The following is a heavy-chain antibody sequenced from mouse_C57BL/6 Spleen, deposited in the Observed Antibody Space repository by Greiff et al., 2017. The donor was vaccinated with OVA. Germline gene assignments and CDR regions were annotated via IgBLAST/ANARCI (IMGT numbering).Heavy chain of an antibody. CDR1: GYTFTSYW. J-gene: IGHJ4*01. CDR3: ARGPYPYYYGSSYGNYYAMDY. D-gene: IGHD1-1*01. V-gene: IGHV1-64*01. Sequence: QVQLQQPGAELVKPGASVKLSCKASGYTFTSYWMHWVKQRPGQGLEWIGMIHPNSGSTNYNEKFKSKATLTVDKSSSTAYMQLSRLTSEDSAVYYCARGPYPYYYGSSYGNYYAMDYWGQGTSVTVSS. CDR2: IHPNSGST.